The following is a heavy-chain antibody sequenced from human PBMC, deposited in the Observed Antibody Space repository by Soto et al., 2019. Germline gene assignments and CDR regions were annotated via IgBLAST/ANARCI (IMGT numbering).Heavy chain of an antibody. CDR1: GFSLSTSGMC. CDR3: ARIRRGSNYRYFDY. J-gene: IGHJ4*02. V-gene: IGHV2-70*01. Sequence: SGPTLVNPTQTLTLTCTFSGFSLSTSGMCVSWIRQPPGKALEWLALIDWDDDKYYSTSLKTRLTISKDTSKNQVVLTMTNMDPVDTATYYCARIRRGSNYRYFDYWGQGTLVTVSS. CDR2: IDWDDDK. D-gene: IGHD4-4*01.